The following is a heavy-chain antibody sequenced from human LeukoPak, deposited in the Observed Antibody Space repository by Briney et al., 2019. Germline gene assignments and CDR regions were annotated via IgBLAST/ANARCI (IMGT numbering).Heavy chain of an antibody. Sequence: SQTLSLTCAISGDSVSSNSAAWNWIRQSPSRGLEWLGRTYYRSKWYNDYAVSVKSRITINPDTSKNQFSLKLSSVTAADTAVYYCARFSIGSYDYYFDYWGQGTLVTVSS. CDR2: TYYRSKWYN. V-gene: IGHV6-1*01. CDR1: GDSVSSNSAA. J-gene: IGHJ4*02. CDR3: ARFSIGSYDYYFDY. D-gene: IGHD6-19*01.